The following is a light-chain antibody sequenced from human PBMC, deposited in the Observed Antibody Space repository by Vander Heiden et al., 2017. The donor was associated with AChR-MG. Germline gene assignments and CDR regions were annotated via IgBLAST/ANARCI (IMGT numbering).Light chain of an antibody. CDR1: SSDVGAYNY. CDR2: DVS. J-gene: IGLJ1*01. CDR3: NSYATSNTYV. V-gene: IGLV2-14*01. Sequence: QSALTQPASVSGSPGQSITIPCTGTSSDVGAYNYVSWYQQHPGKAPKLMIYDVSNRPSGVSNRFSGSKSGNTASLTISGLQAEDEADYYCNSYATSNTYVFGTGTEVTVL.